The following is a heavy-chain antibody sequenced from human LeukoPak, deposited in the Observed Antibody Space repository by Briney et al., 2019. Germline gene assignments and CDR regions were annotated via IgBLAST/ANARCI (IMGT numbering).Heavy chain of an antibody. J-gene: IGHJ5*02. D-gene: IGHD3-10*01. Sequence: GGSLRLSCAASGFTFDGYDMHWVRQAPGKGLEWVSGISWNSGSMGYADSVKGRFTISRDISKNTLYLQVNSLRAEDTAVYYCAKDYSKTSYYGSGTYYRPNWFDPWGQGTLVTVSS. CDR1: GFTFDGYD. V-gene: IGHV3-9*01. CDR2: ISWNSGSM. CDR3: AKDYSKTSYYGSGTYYRPNWFDP.